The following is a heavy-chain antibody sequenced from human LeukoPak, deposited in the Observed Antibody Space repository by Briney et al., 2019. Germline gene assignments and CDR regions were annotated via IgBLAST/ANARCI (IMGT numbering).Heavy chain of an antibody. V-gene: IGHV4-34*01. D-gene: IGHD6-19*01. CDR1: GGSFSGYY. CDR2: INHSGST. Sequence: SETLSLTYAVYGGSFSGYYWSWIRQHPGKGLEWIGEINHSGSTNYNPSLKSRVTISVDTSKNQFSLKLSSVTAADTAVYYCARTGRSSVAGPKWGRGTLVTPSS. J-gene: IGHJ2*01. CDR3: ARTGRSSVAGPK.